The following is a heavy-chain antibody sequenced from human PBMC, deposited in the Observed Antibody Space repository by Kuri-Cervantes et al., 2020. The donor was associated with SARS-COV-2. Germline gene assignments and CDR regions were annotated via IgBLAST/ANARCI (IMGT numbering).Heavy chain of an antibody. V-gene: IGHV3-21*01. Sequence: GESLKISCAASGFTFSGYSMNWIRQAPGKGLEWVASIDSSSYYIYHADSVKGRLTISRDNAKTSLYLQMNSQKPEDTAVYYCAREEGGELGEAFDYWGQGALVTVSS. CDR1: GFTFSGYS. D-gene: IGHD7-27*01. CDR2: IDSSSYYI. CDR3: AREEGGELGEAFDY. J-gene: IGHJ4*02.